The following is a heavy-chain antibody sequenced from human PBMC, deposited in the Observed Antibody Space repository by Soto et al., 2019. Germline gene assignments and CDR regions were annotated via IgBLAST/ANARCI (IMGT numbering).Heavy chain of an antibody. CDR3: AREGGYYYDSSGYYLFDY. V-gene: IGHV4-30-4*01. Sequence: SETLSLTCTVSGGSISSGDYYWSWIRQPPGKGLEWIGYIYYSGSTYYNPSLKSRVTISVDTSKNQFSLKLSSVTAADTAVYYCAREGGYYYDSSGYYLFDYWGQGTLVTVSS. CDR2: IYYSGST. CDR1: GGSISSGDYY. D-gene: IGHD3-22*01. J-gene: IGHJ4*02.